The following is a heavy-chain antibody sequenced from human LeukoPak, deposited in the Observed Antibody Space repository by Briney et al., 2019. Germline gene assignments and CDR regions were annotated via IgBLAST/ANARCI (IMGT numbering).Heavy chain of an antibody. CDR3: ARSFMNYYDSSGYYWRIYYFDY. CDR1: GGSFSGYY. V-gene: IGHV4-59*10. J-gene: IGHJ4*02. Sequence: SETLSLTCAVYGGSFSGYYWSWIRQPAGKGLEWIGRIYTSGSTNYNPSLKSRVTISVDTSKNQFSLKLSSVTAADTAVYYCARSFMNYYDSSGYYWRIYYFDYWGQGTLVTVSS. CDR2: IYTSGST. D-gene: IGHD3-22*01.